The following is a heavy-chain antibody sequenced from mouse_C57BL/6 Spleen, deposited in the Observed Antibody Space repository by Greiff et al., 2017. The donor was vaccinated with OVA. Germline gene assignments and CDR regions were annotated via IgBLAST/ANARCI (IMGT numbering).Heavy chain of an antibody. J-gene: IGHJ4*01. CDR3: ARGLLPLRAMDY. Sequence: EVKLMESGPELVKPGASVKISCKASGYSFTDYNMNWVKQSNGKSLEWIGVINPNYGTTSYNQKFKGKATLTVDQSSSTAYMQLNSLTSEDSAVYYCARGLLPLRAMDYWGQGTSVTVSS. CDR1: GYSFTDYN. V-gene: IGHV1-39*01. CDR2: INPNYGTT. D-gene: IGHD6-1*01.